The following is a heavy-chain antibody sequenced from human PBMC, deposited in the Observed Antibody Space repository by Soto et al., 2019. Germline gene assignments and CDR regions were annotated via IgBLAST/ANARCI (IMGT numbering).Heavy chain of an antibody. CDR1: GFTSSRYA. CDR2: MSSSGGST. D-gene: IGHD3-10*01. CDR3: DTDRAYYGPGRPFEY. V-gene: IGHV3-23*01. J-gene: IGHJ4*02. Sequence: PGEALRLSCAASGFTSSRYAMIWVRQPPGKGLEWVSAMSSSGGSTYYADSVKGRFTISRDSSKNTLYLHMNSLRAEDTAVYYCDTDRAYYGPGRPFEYWGQGTLVTVSS.